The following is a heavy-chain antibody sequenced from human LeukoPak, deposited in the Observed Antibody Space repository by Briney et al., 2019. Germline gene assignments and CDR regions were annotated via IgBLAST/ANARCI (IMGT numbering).Heavy chain of an antibody. D-gene: IGHD5-18*01. V-gene: IGHV1-69*05. Sequence: SVKVSCKASGGTFSSYAISWVRQAPGQGLEWMRGIIPIFGTANYPQKFQGRATITTDESTRTAYMDLNSLRSADTAVYYFARGYSYVYYYYYMDVWGKGTTVTVSS. J-gene: IGHJ6*03. CDR1: GGTFSSYA. CDR3: ARGYSYVYYYYYMDV. CDR2: IIPIFGTA.